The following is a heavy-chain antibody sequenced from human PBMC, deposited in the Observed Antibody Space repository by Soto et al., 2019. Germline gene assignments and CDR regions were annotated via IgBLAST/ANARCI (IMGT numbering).Heavy chain of an antibody. J-gene: IGHJ4*02. Sequence: GGSLRLSCAASGLTINIYSMNWVRQAPGKGLEWVSSISSSSAYIYYSDSVKGRFTISRDNAKRSLYLEMNSLRAEDTAVYYCASGGDYFDYWGPGTLVTVSS. CDR1: GLTINIYS. CDR3: ASGGDYFDY. CDR2: ISSSSAYI. V-gene: IGHV3-21*01.